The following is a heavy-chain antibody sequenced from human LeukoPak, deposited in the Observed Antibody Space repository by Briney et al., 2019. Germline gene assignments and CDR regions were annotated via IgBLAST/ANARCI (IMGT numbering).Heavy chain of an antibody. V-gene: IGHV1-46*01. D-gene: IGHD6-19*01. J-gene: IGHJ4*02. CDR1: GYTFTSYY. Sequence: ASVKVSCKASGYTFTSYYMHWVRQAPGQGLEWMGIINPSGGSTSYAQKFQGRVTMTRDTSTSTAYMELSSLRSEDTAVYYCARDGGWYYFDYWGQGTLVTVSS. CDR3: ARDGGWYYFDY. CDR2: INPSGGST.